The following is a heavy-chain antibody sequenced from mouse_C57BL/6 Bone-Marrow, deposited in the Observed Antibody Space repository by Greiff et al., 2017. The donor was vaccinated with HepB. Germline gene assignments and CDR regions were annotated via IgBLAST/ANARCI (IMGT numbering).Heavy chain of an antibody. CDR3: TRWANGLGSSSGWFDY. CDR2: IDPETGGT. D-gene: IGHD1-1*01. CDR1: GYTFTDYE. V-gene: IGHV1-15*01. J-gene: IGHJ2*01. Sequence: QVQLQQSGAELVRPGASVTLSCKASGYTFTDYEMHWVKQTPVHGLEWIGAIDPETGGTAYNQKFKGKAILTADKSSSTAYMELRSLTSEDSAVYYCTRWANGLGSSSGWFDYWGQGTTLTVSS.